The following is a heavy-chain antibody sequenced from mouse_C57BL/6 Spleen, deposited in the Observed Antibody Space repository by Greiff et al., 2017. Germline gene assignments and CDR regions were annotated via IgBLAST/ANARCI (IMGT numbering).Heavy chain of an antibody. V-gene: IGHV5-6*01. J-gene: IGHJ3*01. Sequence: EVQRVASGGDLVKPGGSLKLSCAASGFTFSSYGMSWVRQTPDKRLAWVATISSGGSYTYYPDSVKGRFTISRDNAKNTLYLQMSSLKSEDTAMYYCARHLDSSGPGAYWGQGTLVTVSA. D-gene: IGHD3-2*02. CDR2: ISSGGSYT. CDR3: ARHLDSSGPGAY. CDR1: GFTFSSYG.